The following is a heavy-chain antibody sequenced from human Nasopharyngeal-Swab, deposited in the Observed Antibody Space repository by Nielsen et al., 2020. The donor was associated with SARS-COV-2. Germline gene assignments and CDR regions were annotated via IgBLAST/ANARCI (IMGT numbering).Heavy chain of an antibody. Sequence: ESLKISCTVSGGSVSSGSYYWSWIRQPPGKGLEWIGYIYYSGSTNYNPSLKSRVTISVDTSKNQFSLKLSSVTAADTAVYYCARDPLVPAASDAFDIWGQGTMVTVSS. CDR1: GGSVSSGSYY. D-gene: IGHD2-2*01. J-gene: IGHJ3*02. CDR3: ARDPLVPAASDAFDI. V-gene: IGHV4-61*01. CDR2: IYYSGST.